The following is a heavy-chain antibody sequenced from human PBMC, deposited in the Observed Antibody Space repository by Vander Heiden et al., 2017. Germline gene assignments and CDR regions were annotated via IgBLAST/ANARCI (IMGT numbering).Heavy chain of an antibody. CDR2: IGTAGDT. CDR3: ARAHGLGGMDV. CDR1: GFTFSSYD. J-gene: IGHJ6*02. D-gene: IGHD6-19*01. Sequence: EVQLVESGGGLVQPGGSLRLACAASGFTFSSYDMHWVRQATGKGLEWVSAIGTAGDTYYPGSVKGRFTISRENAKNSLYLQMNSLRAGDTAVYYCARAHGLGGMDVWGQGTTVTVSS. V-gene: IGHV3-13*01.